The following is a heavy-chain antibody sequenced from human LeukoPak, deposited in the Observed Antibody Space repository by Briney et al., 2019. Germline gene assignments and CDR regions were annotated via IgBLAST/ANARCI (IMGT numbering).Heavy chain of an antibody. Sequence: PGGSLRLSCAASGFTFSSYAMSWVRQAPGKGLEWVSAISGSGGSTYYADSVKGRFTISGDNSKNTLYLQMNSLRAEDTAVYYCAKTPYGGYLYYFDYWGQGTLVTVSS. CDR2: ISGSGGST. CDR1: GFTFSSYA. V-gene: IGHV3-23*01. D-gene: IGHD5-12*01. J-gene: IGHJ4*02. CDR3: AKTPYGGYLYYFDY.